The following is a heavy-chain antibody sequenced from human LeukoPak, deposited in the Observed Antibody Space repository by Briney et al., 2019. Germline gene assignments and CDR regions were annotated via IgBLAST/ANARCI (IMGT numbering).Heavy chain of an antibody. D-gene: IGHD1-26*01. CDR2: IKPSNGDT. V-gene: IGHV1-2*02. CDR1: GYNFSGHY. CDR3: ASPPLSSAMYYAH. J-gene: IGHJ4*02. Sequence: GSSVKVSCKASGYNFSGHYMHWVRQAPGQGLEWMGWIKPSNGDTKYAQNFQGRVTMTRDTSISTAYMELSSLRSDDTAVYYCASPPLSSAMYYAHWGQGPLVTVSS.